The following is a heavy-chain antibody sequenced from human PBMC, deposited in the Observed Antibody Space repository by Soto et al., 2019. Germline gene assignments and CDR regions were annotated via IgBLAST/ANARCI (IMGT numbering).Heavy chain of an antibody. CDR1: GFTFSGYA. CDR2: ISGSGDST. V-gene: IGHV3-23*01. D-gene: IGHD3-10*01. Sequence: EVQLLESGGGLVQPGGSLRLSCAASGFTFSGYAMSWVRQAPGKGLERVSIISGSGDSTYYADSVKGRFTISRDNSKNTLYLQMNSLRAEDTAVYYCAKRGSGTFFDYWGQGTLVTVSS. J-gene: IGHJ4*02. CDR3: AKRGSGTFFDY.